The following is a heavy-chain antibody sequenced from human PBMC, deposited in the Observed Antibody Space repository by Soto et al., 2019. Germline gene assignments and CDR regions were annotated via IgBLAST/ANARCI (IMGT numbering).Heavy chain of an antibody. CDR2: ISAYNGNT. CDR3: ARDYDILTGSQD. V-gene: IGHV1-18*01. Sequence: VASVKVSCKASGFTFTSYGFTWVRQAPGQGLEWMGWISAYNGNTNYAQTLQGRVTMTTDTSTSTVYMELRSLRSNDTAVYYCARDYDILTGSQDWGQGTLVTVSS. J-gene: IGHJ4*02. CDR1: GFTFTSYG. D-gene: IGHD3-9*01.